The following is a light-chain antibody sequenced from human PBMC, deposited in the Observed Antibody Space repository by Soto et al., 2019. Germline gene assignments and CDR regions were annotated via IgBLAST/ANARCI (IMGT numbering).Light chain of an antibody. CDR3: GSWEHTRGEA. J-gene: IGLJ2*01. CDR2: DND. CDR1: NSNVGSFP. V-gene: IGLV1-51*01. Sequence: QSVLTQPASVSAAPGQNVTISCSGANSNVGSFPVSWYQQLPGTAPKLLIYDNDKRPSGIPDRFSASKSGTSATLGITGLQTGDEATYYCGSWEHTRGEAFGGGTKVTVL.